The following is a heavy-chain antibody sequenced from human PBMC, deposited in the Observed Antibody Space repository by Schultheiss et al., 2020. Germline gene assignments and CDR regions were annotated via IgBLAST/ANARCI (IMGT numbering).Heavy chain of an antibody. Sequence: LRLSCTVSGGSISSGSYYWSWIRQPAGKGLEWIGRIYTSGSTNYNPSLKSRVTISVDTSKNQFSLKLSSVTAADTAVYYCARGVAYSSSWGYYYYGMDVWGQGTTVTVSS. CDR1: GGSISSGSYY. CDR3: ARGVAYSSSWGYYYYGMDV. J-gene: IGHJ6*02. V-gene: IGHV4-61*02. CDR2: IYTSGST. D-gene: IGHD6-13*01.